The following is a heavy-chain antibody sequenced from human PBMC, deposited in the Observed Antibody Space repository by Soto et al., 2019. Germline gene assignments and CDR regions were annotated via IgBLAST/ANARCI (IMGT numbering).Heavy chain of an antibody. V-gene: IGHV3-23*01. CDR2: ISGSGSRT. D-gene: IGHD4-17*01. Sequence: EVQLLESGGGLVQPGGSLRLSCAASGFVFRSYVLSWVRQAPGKGLEWVSTISGSGSRTFYADSVKGRFTISRDNSKNTVYLQMDSLRAEDTAVYYCAKAPTTVILDVFDMWGQGTMVTVSS. CDR1: GFVFRSYV. J-gene: IGHJ3*02. CDR3: AKAPTTVILDVFDM.